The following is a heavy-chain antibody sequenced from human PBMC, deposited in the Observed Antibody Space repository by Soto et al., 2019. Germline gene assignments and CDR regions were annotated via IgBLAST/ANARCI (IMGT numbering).Heavy chain of an antibody. Sequence: PGGSLRLSCAASGFTFSSYWMHWVRQAPGKGLVWVSRIYNDGGCTSYADSVKGRFTIFRDNAKNTLYLQMNSLRAEDTALYYCARGPSGWASYWGLGTLVTVSS. CDR1: GFTFSSYW. V-gene: IGHV3-74*01. CDR3: ARGPSGWASY. J-gene: IGHJ4*02. D-gene: IGHD6-19*01. CDR2: IYNDGGCT.